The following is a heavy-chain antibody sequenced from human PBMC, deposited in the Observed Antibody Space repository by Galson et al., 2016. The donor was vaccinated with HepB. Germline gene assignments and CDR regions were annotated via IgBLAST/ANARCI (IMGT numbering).Heavy chain of an antibody. Sequence: SLRLSCAASGLTFSNYKLNWVRQAPGKGLEWVSSISSSSNYIYYADSVKGRFTISRDNAKNSLYLQMNSLRDEDTAVYYCAREGLSGEPLDYWGQGTLVTVSS. V-gene: IGHV3-21*01. D-gene: IGHD3-16*01. CDR2: ISSSSNYI. J-gene: IGHJ4*02. CDR3: AREGLSGEPLDY. CDR1: GLTFSNYK.